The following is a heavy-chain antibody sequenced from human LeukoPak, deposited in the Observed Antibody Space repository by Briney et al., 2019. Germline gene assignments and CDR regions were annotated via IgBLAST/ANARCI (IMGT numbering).Heavy chain of an antibody. V-gene: IGHV4-31*03. J-gene: IGHJ4*02. D-gene: IGHD3-22*01. CDR2: IYYSGST. Sequence: SQTLSLTCTVSGGSISSGGYYWSWIRQHPGKGLEWIGYIYYSGSTYYNPSLKSRVTISVDTSKNQFSLKLSSVTAADTAVYYCARANLYYGSSGYGYDYWGQGTLVAVSS. CDR1: GGSISSGGYY. CDR3: ARANLYYGSSGYGYDY.